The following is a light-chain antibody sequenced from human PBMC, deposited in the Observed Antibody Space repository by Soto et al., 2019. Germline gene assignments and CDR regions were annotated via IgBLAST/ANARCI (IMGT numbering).Light chain of an antibody. Sequence: EIVLTQSPGTMSMSPGESATLSCRASQNIYNKLAWYQQKPGQAPGLLIYGASTRATGVPARFSGSGSGTEFTLTISSLQSEDFATYYCQKYNSAPQTFGQGTKVEIK. CDR3: QKYNSAPQT. J-gene: IGKJ1*01. V-gene: IGKV3-15*01. CDR2: GAS. CDR1: QNIYNK.